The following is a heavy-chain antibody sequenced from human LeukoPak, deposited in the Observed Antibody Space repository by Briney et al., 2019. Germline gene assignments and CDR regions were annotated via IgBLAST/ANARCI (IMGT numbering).Heavy chain of an antibody. CDR1: GFTFSDYY. Sequence: PGGSLRLSCAASGFTFSDYYMSWIRQAPGKGLEWVSYISSSGSTIYYADSVKGRFTISRDNAKNSLYLQMNSLRAEDTAVYYCARDGVVAAAHVLNFDYWGQGTLVTVSS. CDR2: ISSSGSTI. CDR3: ARDGVVAAAHVLNFDY. J-gene: IGHJ4*02. D-gene: IGHD6-13*01. V-gene: IGHV3-11*01.